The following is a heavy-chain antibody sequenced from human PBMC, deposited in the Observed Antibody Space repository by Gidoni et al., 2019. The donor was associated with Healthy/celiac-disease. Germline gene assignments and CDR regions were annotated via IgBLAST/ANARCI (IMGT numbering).Heavy chain of an antibody. Sequence: QVQLQQWGAGLLKPSETLSLTCAVYGGSFSGYYWSWIRQPPGKGLEWIGDINHSGSTTYNPSLKSRVTISVDTSKNQFSLKLSSVPAADTAVYYCARLGDYGDYPSGPPFDYWGQGTPVTVSS. J-gene: IGHJ4*02. CDR3: ARLGDYGDYPSGPPFDY. CDR2: INHSGST. D-gene: IGHD4-17*01. CDR1: GGSFSGYY. V-gene: IGHV4-34*01.